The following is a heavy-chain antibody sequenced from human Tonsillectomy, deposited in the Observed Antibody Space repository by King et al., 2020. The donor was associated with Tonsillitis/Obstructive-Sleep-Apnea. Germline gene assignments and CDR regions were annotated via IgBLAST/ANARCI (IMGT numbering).Heavy chain of an antibody. D-gene: IGHD2-2*02. Sequence: QLVQSGAEVKKPGESLKISCKGSGYSFTSYWIGWVRQMPGKGLEWMGIIYPGDSDTRYSPSFQGQVTISADKSISTAYLQWSSLKASDTAMYYCATTIVVPGAIADAFDIWGQGTMVTVSS. V-gene: IGHV5-51*01. CDR3: ATTIVVPGAIADAFDI. CDR1: GYSFTSYW. CDR2: IYPGDSDT. J-gene: IGHJ3*02.